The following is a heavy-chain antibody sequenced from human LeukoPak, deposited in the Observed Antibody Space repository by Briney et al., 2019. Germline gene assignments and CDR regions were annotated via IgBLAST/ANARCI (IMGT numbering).Heavy chain of an antibody. D-gene: IGHD3-10*01. CDR1: RYTFTGYY. CDR2: INPNSGGT. V-gene: IGHV1-2*02. Sequence: APVKVSCKASRYTFTGYYMHWVGQAPGRGLEGMGWINPNSGGTNYAQKFRGRVTMTRDTSSRTAYMELSGLRSDDTAVYYCARANMVRGVGFFFDRNWFDPWGQGTLVTVSP. CDR3: ARANMVRGVGFFFDRNWFDP. J-gene: IGHJ5*02.